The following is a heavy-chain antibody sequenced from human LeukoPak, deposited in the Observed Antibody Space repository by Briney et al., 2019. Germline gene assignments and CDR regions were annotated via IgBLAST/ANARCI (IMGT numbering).Heavy chain of an antibody. CDR1: GFTFDDYA. J-gene: IGHJ3*02. Sequence: PGRSLRLSCAASGFTFDDYAMHWVRQAPGKGLEWVSGISWNSGSIGYADSVKGRFTISRDNAKNSLYLQMNSLRAEDTALYYCAKDMGVGATAFDIWSQGTMVTVSS. CDR2: ISWNSGSI. V-gene: IGHV3-9*01. D-gene: IGHD1-26*01. CDR3: AKDMGVGATAFDI.